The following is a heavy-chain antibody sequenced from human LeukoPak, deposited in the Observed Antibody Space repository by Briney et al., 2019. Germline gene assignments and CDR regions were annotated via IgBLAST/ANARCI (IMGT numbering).Heavy chain of an antibody. CDR2: ISGSGEST. D-gene: IGHD2-21*01. CDR3: AKKIFQGWGFYFDY. V-gene: IGHV3-23*01. Sequence: PGGTLRLSCAASGFTFSSYGMSWVRQAPGKGLEWVSAISGSGESTYYANSVKGRFTISRDNSKNTLYLQMNSLRAEDTAIYYCAKKIFQGWGFYFDYWGQGTLVTVSS. J-gene: IGHJ4*02. CDR1: GFTFSSYG.